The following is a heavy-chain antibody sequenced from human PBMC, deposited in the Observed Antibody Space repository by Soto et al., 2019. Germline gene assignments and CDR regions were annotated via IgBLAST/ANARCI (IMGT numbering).Heavy chain of an antibody. CDR3: ARGSSWYTFWYDY. D-gene: IGHD6-13*01. CDR1: GYTFTGYY. J-gene: IGHJ4*02. CDR2: INPNSGGT. V-gene: IGHV1-2*04. Sequence: GASVKVSCKASGYTFTGYYMHWVRQAPGQGLEWMGWINPNSGGTNYAQKFQGWVTMARDTSISTAYMELSRLRSDDTAVYYCARGSSWYTFWYDYWGQGTLVTVSS.